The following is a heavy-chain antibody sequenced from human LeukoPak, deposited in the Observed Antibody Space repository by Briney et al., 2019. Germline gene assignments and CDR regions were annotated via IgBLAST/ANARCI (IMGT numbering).Heavy chain of an antibody. V-gene: IGHV1-46*01. J-gene: IGHJ3*02. D-gene: IGHD2-15*01. CDR2: INPSGGST. CDR1: AYTFANYA. Sequence: ASVKVSCKASAYTFANYAISWLRQAPGQGLEWMGIINPSGGSTSYAQKFQGRVTMTRDTSTSTVYMELSSLRSEDTAVYYCARERVCSGGSCYVSAFDIWGQGTMVTVSS. CDR3: ARERVCSGGSCYVSAFDI.